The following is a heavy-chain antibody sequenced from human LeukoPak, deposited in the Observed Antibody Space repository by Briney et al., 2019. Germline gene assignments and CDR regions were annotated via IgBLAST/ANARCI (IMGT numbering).Heavy chain of an antibody. J-gene: IGHJ4*02. CDR3: ARDANGGNSGGMNY. CDR2: ISTTSSTI. CDR1: GFTFSDYY. Sequence: GGSLRLSCAASGFTFSDYYMSWIRQAPGKGLEWVSYISTTSSTIYYADSVKGRFTISRDNAKNSLYLQMHSLRVEDTAVYYCARDANGGNSGGMNYWGQGTLVTVSS. V-gene: IGHV3-11*04. D-gene: IGHD4-23*01.